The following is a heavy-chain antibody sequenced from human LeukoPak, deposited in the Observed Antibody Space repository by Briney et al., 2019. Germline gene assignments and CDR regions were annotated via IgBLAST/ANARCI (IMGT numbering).Heavy chain of an antibody. D-gene: IGHD2-21*01. CDR2: INPNSGDT. CDR3: ARGQIASYYYSDY. J-gene: IGHJ4*02. CDR1: GYTFTADY. V-gene: IGHV1-2*02. Sequence: ASVKDSCLASGYTFTADYMHWVRQAPGQGLEWMGWINPNSGDTNYAQNFQDMVTMTRDTSISTAYMELSSLTSDDTAVYYCARGQIASYYYSDYWGQETLVTVS.